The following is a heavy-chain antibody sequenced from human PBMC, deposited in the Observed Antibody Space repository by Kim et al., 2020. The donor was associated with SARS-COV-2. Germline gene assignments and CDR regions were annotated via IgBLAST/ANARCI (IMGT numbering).Heavy chain of an antibody. D-gene: IGHD3-10*01. CDR3: ASGTAGRGYYYYYYGMDV. V-gene: IGHV4-34*01. Sequence: KSRVTISVDTSKNQFSLKLSSVTAADTAVYYCASGTAGRGYYYYYYGMDVWGQGTTVTVSS. J-gene: IGHJ6*02.